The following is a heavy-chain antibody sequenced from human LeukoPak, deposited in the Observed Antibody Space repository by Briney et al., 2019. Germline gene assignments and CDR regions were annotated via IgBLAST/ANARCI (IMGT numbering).Heavy chain of an antibody. CDR2: VSGSGGST. D-gene: IGHD6-13*01. Sequence: PGGSLRLSCAASGFTFSSYAMSWVRQAPGKGLEWVSAVSGSGGSTYYADSVEGRFTISRDNSKNTLYLQMNSLRDEDTAVYYCARGPRYSFYWGQGTLVSVSS. CDR1: GFTFSSYA. CDR3: ARGPRYSFY. J-gene: IGHJ4*02. V-gene: IGHV3-23*01.